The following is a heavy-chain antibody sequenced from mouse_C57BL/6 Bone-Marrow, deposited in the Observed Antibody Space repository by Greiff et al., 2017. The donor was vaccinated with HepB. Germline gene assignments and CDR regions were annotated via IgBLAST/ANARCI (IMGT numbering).Heavy chain of an antibody. Sequence: EVQRVESGGGLVQPGGSLSLSCAASGFTFTDYYMSWVRQPPGKALEWLGFIRNKANGYTTEYSASVKGRFTISRDNSQSILYLQMNALRAEDSATYYCARSSYDYDYLDYWGQGTTLTVSS. V-gene: IGHV7-3*01. CDR3: ARSSYDYDYLDY. D-gene: IGHD2-4*01. CDR2: IRNKANGYTT. CDR1: GFTFTDYY. J-gene: IGHJ2*01.